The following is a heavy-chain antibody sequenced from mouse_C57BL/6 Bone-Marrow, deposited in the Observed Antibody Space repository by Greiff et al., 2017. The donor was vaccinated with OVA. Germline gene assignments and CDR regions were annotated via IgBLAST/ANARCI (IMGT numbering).Heavy chain of an antibody. CDR3: TYDYDPWFAY. Sequence: VQLQQSGAELVKPGASVKISCKASGYTFTDYYINWVKQRPGQGLEWIGKIGPGSGSTYYNVKFKGKTTLTADKSSSTAYIRLSSLTSEDSAVYFCTYDYDPWFAYWGQGTLVTVSA. V-gene: IGHV1-77*01. CDR2: IGPGSGST. D-gene: IGHD2-4*01. CDR1: GYTFTDYY. J-gene: IGHJ3*01.